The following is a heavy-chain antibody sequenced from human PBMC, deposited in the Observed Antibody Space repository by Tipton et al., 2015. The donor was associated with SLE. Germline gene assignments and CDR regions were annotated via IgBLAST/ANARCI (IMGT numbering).Heavy chain of an antibody. CDR1: GFTFSSYA. D-gene: IGHD6-19*01. CDR3: ARDLYSSGWYGGLFDY. J-gene: IGHJ4*02. Sequence: SLRLSCAASGFTFSSYAMHWVRQAPGKGLEWVAVISYDGSNKYYADSVKGRFTISRDNSKNTLYLQMNSLRAEDTAVYYRARDLYSSGWYGGLFDYWGQGTLVTVSS. CDR2: ISYDGSNK. V-gene: IGHV3-30*04.